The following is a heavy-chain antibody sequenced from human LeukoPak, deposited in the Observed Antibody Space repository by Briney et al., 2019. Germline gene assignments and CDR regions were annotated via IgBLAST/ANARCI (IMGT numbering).Heavy chain of an antibody. D-gene: IGHD1-26*01. CDR1: GYTFTYYV. CDR3: ARGEKPYDY. CDR2: INAYNGNT. J-gene: IGHJ4*02. V-gene: IGHV1-18*01. Sequence: ASVEVSCKTSGYTFTYYVISWVRQAPGQGLEWMGWINAYNGNTNDAQKFQGRVTMTTDTSTSTAYMELRSLRSDDTAVYYCARGEKPYDYWGQETLVSVSS.